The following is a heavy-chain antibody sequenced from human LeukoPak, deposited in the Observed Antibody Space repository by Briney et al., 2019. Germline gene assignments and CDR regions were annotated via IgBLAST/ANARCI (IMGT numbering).Heavy chain of an antibody. D-gene: IGHD2-2*01. V-gene: IGHV3-53*05. Sequence: GSLRLSCAASGFTFSSYNINWIRQAPGKGLEWVSVIYSGGGTYYADSVKGRFTTSRDNSKNTLYLQMNSLRGGDTAVYYCARDRDPASLRDAFDIWGQGTMVTVSS. CDR3: ARDRDPASLRDAFDI. CDR1: GFTFSSYN. J-gene: IGHJ3*02. CDR2: IYSGGGT.